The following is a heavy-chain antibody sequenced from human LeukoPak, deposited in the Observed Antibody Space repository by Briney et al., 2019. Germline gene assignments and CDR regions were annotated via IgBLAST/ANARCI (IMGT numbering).Heavy chain of an antibody. CDR2: ISSSGSTI. CDR1: GFTFSRYS. D-gene: IGHD6-13*01. J-gene: IGHJ4*02. V-gene: IGHV3-48*04. Sequence: GGSLRLSCAASGFTFSRYSMNWVRQAPGKGLEWVSYISSSGSTIYYADSVKGRFTISRDNARNSLYLQMNSLRAEDTAVYYCARVAEAAAFDSWGQGTLVTVSS. CDR3: ARVAEAAAFDS.